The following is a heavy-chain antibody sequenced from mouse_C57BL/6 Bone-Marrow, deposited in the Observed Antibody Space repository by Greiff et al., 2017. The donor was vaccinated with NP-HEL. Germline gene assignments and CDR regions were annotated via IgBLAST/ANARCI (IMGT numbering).Heavy chain of an antibody. CDR2: IDPSDSYT. CDR1: GYTFTSYW. V-gene: IGHV1-59*01. CDR3: AREEYFDY. Sequence: QVQLQQPGAELVRPGTSVKLSCKASGYTFTSYWMHWVKQRPGQGLEWIGVIDPSDSYTNYNQKFKGKATLTADTSSSTAYMQLSSLTSEDSAVYYCAREEYFDYWGQGTTLTVSS. J-gene: IGHJ2*01.